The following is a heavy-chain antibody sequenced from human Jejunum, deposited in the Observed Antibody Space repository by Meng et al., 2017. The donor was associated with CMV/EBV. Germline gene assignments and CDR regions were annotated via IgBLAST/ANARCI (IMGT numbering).Heavy chain of an antibody. CDR2: ININTGNP. V-gene: IGHV7-4-1*01. CDR1: GYPFTSSA. Sequence: VGLVKRWAELNHSWDSLKVSCQAAGYPFTSSAMNWVRHAHGQGLEWLGCININTGNPTYAQGFTGRFVFSLDPSVSTAYLQIDSLKADDTAVYYCARGNGWRFDYWGQGTLVTVSS. CDR3: ARGNGWRFDY. J-gene: IGHJ4*02. D-gene: IGHD6-19*01.